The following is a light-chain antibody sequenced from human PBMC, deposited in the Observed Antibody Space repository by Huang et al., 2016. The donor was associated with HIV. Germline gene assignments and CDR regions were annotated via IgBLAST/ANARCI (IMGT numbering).Light chain of an antibody. J-gene: IGKJ4*01. CDR1: QSVLYSSNNKNY. CDR2: WAS. Sequence: DIVMTQSPDSLAVSLGERATINCKSSQSVLYSSNNKNYLAWYQQKPGQPPKLLIYWASTRESGVPDRFSGSGSGTDFTLTISSLQAEDVALYYCQQYYNTLPSFGGGIKVEIK. CDR3: QQYYNTLPS. V-gene: IGKV4-1*01.